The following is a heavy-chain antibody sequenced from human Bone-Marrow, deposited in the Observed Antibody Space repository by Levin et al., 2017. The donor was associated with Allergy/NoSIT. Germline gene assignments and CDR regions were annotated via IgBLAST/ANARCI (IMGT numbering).Heavy chain of an antibody. Sequence: GGSLRLSCAASGFTFSSYAMSWVRQAPGKGLEWVSAISDSGSTTYYADSVKGRFTISRDNSKNTLYLQLNSLRAEDTAVYYCARCGVLGYCSGGSCYSEYYYYYYYMDVWGKGTTVTVSS. D-gene: IGHD2-15*01. V-gene: IGHV3-23*01. CDR3: ARCGVLGYCSGGSCYSEYYYYYYYMDV. CDR2: ISDSGSTT. CDR1: GFTFSSYA. J-gene: IGHJ6*03.